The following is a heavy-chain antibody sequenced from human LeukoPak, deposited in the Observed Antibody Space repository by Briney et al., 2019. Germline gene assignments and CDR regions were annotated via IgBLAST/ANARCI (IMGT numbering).Heavy chain of an antibody. Sequence: SETLSLTCTVSGGSISSYYWSWIRQPPGKGLEWIGHIYYSGSTNYNPSLKSRVTLSVDTSKNQFSPKLSSVTGPVPALYYCARAVGGMDVWGQGTTVTVSS. CDR2: IYYSGST. CDR3: ARAVGGMDV. V-gene: IGHV4-59*01. J-gene: IGHJ6*02. CDR1: GGSISSYY.